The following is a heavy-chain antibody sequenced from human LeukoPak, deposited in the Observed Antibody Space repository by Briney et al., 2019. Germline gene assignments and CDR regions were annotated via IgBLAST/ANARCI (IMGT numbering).Heavy chain of an antibody. CDR2: IRSKAYGGTT. V-gene: IGHV3-49*03. D-gene: IGHD3-22*01. J-gene: IGHJ3*02. CDR1: GFTFGDYA. Sequence: GGSLRLSCTASGFTFGDYAMSWFRQVPGKGLEWVGFIRSKAYGGTTEYAASVKGRFTISRDDSKSIAYLQMNSLKTEDTAVYYCTRDPSYDYYDSSGYIVGVAFDIWGQGTMVTVSS. CDR3: TRDPSYDYYDSSGYIVGVAFDI.